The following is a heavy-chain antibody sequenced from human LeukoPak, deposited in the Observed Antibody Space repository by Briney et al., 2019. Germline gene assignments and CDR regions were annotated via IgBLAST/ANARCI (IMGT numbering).Heavy chain of an antibody. CDR2: IIPILGIA. CDR1: GGTFSSYA. Sequence: GSSVKVSCKASGGTFSSYAISWVRQAPGQGLEWMGRIIPILGIANYAQEFQGRVTITADKSTSTAYMELSSLRSEDTAVYYCATEAWDKRTGDYWGQGTLVTVSS. J-gene: IGHJ4*02. V-gene: IGHV1-69*04. CDR3: ATEAWDKRTGDY. D-gene: IGHD1-26*01.